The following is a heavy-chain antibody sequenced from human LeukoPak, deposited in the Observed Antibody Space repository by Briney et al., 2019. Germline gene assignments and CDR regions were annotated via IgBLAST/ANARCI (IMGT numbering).Heavy chain of an antibody. CDR3: TTLGEDKTHTPFDY. J-gene: IGHJ4*02. CDR1: GYTFIDYY. CDR2: INPSTGGT. D-gene: IGHD3-16*01. V-gene: IGHV1-2*06. Sequence: GASVKVSCTTSGYTFIDYYVHWIRQAPGQGLEWMGRINPSTGGTEFAQKFQGKVSMTRDTSISTAYMELSRLGSDDTAVYYCTTLGEDKTHTPFDYWGQGTLVTASS.